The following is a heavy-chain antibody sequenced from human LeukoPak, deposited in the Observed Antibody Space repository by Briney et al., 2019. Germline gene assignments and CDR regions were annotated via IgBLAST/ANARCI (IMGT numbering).Heavy chain of an antibody. Sequence: GGSLRLSCAASGFTFSSYWMHWVRQAPGKGLEWVSRINSDGGSTTYADSVKGRFTISRDNAKNTMYLQMSSLRADDSAVYYCGRGGLTGQMAAFDYWGQGALVTVST. V-gene: IGHV3-74*01. J-gene: IGHJ4*02. CDR2: INSDGGST. D-gene: IGHD3-9*01. CDR1: GFTFSSYW. CDR3: GRGGLTGQMAAFDY.